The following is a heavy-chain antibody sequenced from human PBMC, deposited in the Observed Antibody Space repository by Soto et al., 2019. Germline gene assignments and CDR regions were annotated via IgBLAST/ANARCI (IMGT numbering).Heavy chain of an antibody. J-gene: IGHJ6*03. CDR1: GGSFSGYY. CDR3: ARGQRGRYHGSGSYYPHYYYYMDV. V-gene: IGHV4-34*01. Sequence: PSETLSLTCAVYGGSFSGYYWSWIRQPPGKGLEWIGEINHSGSTNYNPSLKSRVTISVDTSKNQFSLKLSSVTAADTAVYYCARGQRGRYHGSGSYYPHYYYYMDVWGKGTTVTVSS. CDR2: INHSGST. D-gene: IGHD3-10*01.